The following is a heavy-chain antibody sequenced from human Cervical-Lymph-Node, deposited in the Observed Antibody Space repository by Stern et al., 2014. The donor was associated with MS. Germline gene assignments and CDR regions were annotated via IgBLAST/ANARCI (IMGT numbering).Heavy chain of an antibody. CDR1: GFKFSIYW. CDR3: ARQTTAWASDV. J-gene: IGHJ4*02. Sequence: VQLVQSGAELIRPGESLKISCKGSGFKFSIYWIAWVRQMPGKGLAWMGIIYTGESETRYSPSFQVQVTMSADKSTSTAYLQWSSLNASDTAMYFCARQTTAWASDVWGQGTLVTVSS. D-gene: IGHD1-14*01. CDR2: IYTGESET. V-gene: IGHV5-51*01.